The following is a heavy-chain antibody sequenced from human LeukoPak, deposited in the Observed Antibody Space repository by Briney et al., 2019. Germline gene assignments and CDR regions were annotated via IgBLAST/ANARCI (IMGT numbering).Heavy chain of an antibody. CDR3: AKYDNYIRFVS. J-gene: IGHJ5*02. D-gene: IGHD3-16*01. CDR1: VGSISSYY. CDR2: IYYSGST. V-gene: IGHV4-59*01. Sequence: SETLSLTCTVSVGSISSYYWSWIRQPPGKGLEGIGYIYYSGSTNYNPSLKSRVTIPVETSKNKFSLELSSVAAADTAVYYCAKYDNYIRFVSWGQGTLVTVSS.